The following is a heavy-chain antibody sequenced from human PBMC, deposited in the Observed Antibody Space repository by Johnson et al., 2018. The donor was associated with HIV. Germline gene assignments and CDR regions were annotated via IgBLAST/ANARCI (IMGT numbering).Heavy chain of an antibody. CDR1: GFTFSSYV. V-gene: IGHV3-30-3*01. Sequence: QVQLVESGGGVVQPGGSLRLSCAAAGFTFSSYVMTWVRQAPGKGLEWVAVISYDGSNKYYADSVKGRFTISRDNSKNTLYLQMNSLRAEDTAVYYCASLIAAAGDDAFDIWGQGTMVTVSS. D-gene: IGHD6-13*01. CDR2: ISYDGSNK. J-gene: IGHJ3*02. CDR3: ASLIAAAGDDAFDI.